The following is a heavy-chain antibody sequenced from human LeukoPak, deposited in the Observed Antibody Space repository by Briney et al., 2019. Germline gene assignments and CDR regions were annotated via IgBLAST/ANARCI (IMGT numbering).Heavy chain of an antibody. CDR1: GFTFSHYA. CDR2: ISFDGTNQ. V-gene: IGHV3-30*18. Sequence: GRSLRLSCAASGFTFSHYAMHWVRQAPGKGLEWVAVISFDGTNQFYADSVKGRLTISRDNSKNALYLQMNSLRAEDTAVYYCAKGGYYERPWYFDYWGQGTLVTVSS. D-gene: IGHD3-22*01. J-gene: IGHJ4*02. CDR3: AKGGYYERPWYFDY.